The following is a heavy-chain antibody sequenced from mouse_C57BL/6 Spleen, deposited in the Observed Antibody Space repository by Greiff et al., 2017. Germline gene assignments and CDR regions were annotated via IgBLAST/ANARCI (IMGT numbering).Heavy chain of an antibody. CDR1: GYAFSSSW. CDR3: ATEGSYDGSLDAMDY. D-gene: IGHD1-1*02. CDR2: IYPGDGDT. V-gene: IGHV1-82*01. J-gene: IGHJ4*01. Sequence: VQLQQSGPELVKPGASVKISCKASGYAFSSSWMNWVKQRPGQGLEWIGRIYPGDGDTNYNGKFKGKATLTADKSSSTAYMQLSSLTSEDTAVYFGATEGSYDGSLDAMDYWGQGTSVTVS.